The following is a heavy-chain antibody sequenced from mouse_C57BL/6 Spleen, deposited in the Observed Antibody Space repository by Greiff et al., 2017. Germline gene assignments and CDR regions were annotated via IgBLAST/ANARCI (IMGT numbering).Heavy chain of an antibody. CDR2: IYPGDGDT. D-gene: IGHD1-1*01. J-gene: IGHJ3*01. CDR1: GYAFSSYW. Sequence: VKLMESGAELVKPGASVKISCKASGYAFSSYWMNWVKQRPGKGLEWIGQIYPGDGDTNYNGKFKGKATLTADKSSSTAYMQLSSLTSEDSAVYFCARHYGSSFFAYWGQGTLVTVSA. CDR3: ARHYGSSFFAY. V-gene: IGHV1-80*01.